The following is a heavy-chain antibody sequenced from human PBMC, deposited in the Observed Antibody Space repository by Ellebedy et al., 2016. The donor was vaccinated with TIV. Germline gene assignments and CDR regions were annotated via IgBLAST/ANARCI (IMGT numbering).Heavy chain of an antibody. D-gene: IGHD5-12*01. V-gene: IGHV4-61*01. CDR1: GGSIITSSYY. CDR2: INYSGSS. Sequence: MPSETLSLTCTVSGGSIITSSYYWSWIRQPPGKGLEWIGYINYSGSSNYNPSLKSRVTMSVDTSKNQFSLKLSSVTAADTALYFCARDRGYEEYWGQGTLVTVSS. CDR3: ARDRGYEEY. J-gene: IGHJ4*02.